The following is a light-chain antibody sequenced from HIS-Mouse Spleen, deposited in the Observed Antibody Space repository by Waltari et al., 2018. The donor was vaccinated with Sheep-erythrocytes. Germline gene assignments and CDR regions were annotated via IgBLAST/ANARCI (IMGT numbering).Light chain of an antibody. V-gene: IGLV2-23*01. Sequence: QSALTQPASVSGSPGQSITISCTGTSSDVGSYNLVSWYQQHPGKAPTLMLYEGSKRPSGVSKRFSGSKSGNTASLTISGLQAEDEADYYCCSYAGSSTPWVFGGGTKLTVL. CDR3: CSYAGSSTPWV. CDR1: SSDVGSYNL. J-gene: IGLJ3*02. CDR2: EGS.